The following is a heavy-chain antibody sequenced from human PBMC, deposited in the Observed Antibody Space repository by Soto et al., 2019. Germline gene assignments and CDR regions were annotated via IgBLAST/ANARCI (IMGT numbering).Heavy chain of an antibody. Sequence: GGSLRLSCAASGFTFSGIAMHWVHQASGKGLEWVGRIRSKSNYYATTYAASVKGRFTVSRDDSKNTAYLQMNNLKSEDTAVYYRAASGYDKFVDSWGQGILVTVSS. V-gene: IGHV3-73*01. CDR3: AASGYDKFVDS. CDR1: GFTFSGIA. J-gene: IGHJ5*01. D-gene: IGHD5-12*01. CDR2: IRSKSNYYAT.